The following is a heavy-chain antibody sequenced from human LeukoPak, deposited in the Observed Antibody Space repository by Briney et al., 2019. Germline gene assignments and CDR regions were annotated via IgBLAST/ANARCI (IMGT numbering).Heavy chain of an antibody. D-gene: IGHD6-19*01. CDR3: AKGSSNGRPYYFDY. CDR1: GFTFSSYV. Sequence: GGSLRLSCAASGFTFSSYVMSWVRQAPGKGLEWVSALNGGGDSTYYVDSVKGRFTTSRDNSKNTLYLQMNSLRAEDRAVYYCAKGSSNGRPYYFDYWGQGALVTVSS. V-gene: IGHV3-23*01. J-gene: IGHJ4*02. CDR2: LNGGGDST.